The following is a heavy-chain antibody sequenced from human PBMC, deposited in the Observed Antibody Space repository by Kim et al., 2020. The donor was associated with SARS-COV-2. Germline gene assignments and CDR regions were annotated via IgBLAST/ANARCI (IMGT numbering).Heavy chain of an antibody. J-gene: IGHJ3*02. CDR3: ARDYMLNGYRTEAFVI. D-gene: IGHD3-9*01. V-gene: IGHV3-33*01. CDR1: GFTFSNHG. CDR2: LWNDGNNK. Sequence: GGSLRLSCAASGFTFSNHGMHWVRQAPGKGLEWVADLWNDGNNKYYADSVKGRFTISRDNSNNTLYLQMNSLRTEDTAVYYCARDYMLNGYRTEAFVIWGQGTIDTVSS.